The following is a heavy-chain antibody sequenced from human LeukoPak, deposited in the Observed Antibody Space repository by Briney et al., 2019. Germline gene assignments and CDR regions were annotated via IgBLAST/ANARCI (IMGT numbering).Heavy chain of an antibody. J-gene: IGHJ4*02. D-gene: IGHD3-22*01. CDR1: GFPFSSYA. Sequence: GSLRLSCAASGFPFSSYAMSWVRQAPGKGLEWVSTLSGSGGNTYYADSVKGRVTISRDNSKNTLYLQMNSLRAEDTAVYHCAKGFYYYDSADYFDYWGQGTLVTVSS. V-gene: IGHV3-23*01. CDR2: LSGSGGNT. CDR3: AKGFYYYDSADYFDY.